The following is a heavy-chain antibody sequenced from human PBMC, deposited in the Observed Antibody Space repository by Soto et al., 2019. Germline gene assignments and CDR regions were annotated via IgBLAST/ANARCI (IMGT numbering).Heavy chain of an antibody. CDR1: GGSISSYY. CDR2: IYYSGST. J-gene: IGHJ5*02. CDR3: ARASGFWSGYYWFDP. V-gene: IGHV4-59*01. D-gene: IGHD3-3*01. Sequence: SETLSLTCTVSGGSISSYYWSWIRQPPGKGLEWIGYIYYSGSTNYNPSLKSRVTISVDTSKNQFSLKLSSVTAADTAVYYCARASGFWSGYYWFDPWGQGTLVTVSS.